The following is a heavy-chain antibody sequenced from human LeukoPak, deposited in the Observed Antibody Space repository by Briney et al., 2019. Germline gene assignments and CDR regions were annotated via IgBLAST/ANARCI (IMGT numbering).Heavy chain of an antibody. Sequence: SETLSLTCTVSGGSINSHHWNWIRQPPGKGLEWIGYIYYSGSTNYNPSLKSRVTISVDTSKNQFSLKLSSVTAADTGVYYCARAVSGYFDYWGQGTLVTVSS. CDR2: IYYSGST. D-gene: IGHD5/OR15-5a*01. V-gene: IGHV4-59*08. J-gene: IGHJ4*02. CDR1: GGSINSHH. CDR3: ARAVSGYFDY.